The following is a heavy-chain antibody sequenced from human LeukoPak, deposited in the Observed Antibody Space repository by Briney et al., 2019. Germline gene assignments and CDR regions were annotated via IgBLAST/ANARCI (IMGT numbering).Heavy chain of an antibody. CDR2: INPNSGDT. CDR1: GYTFTSYY. Sequence: ASVKVSCKASGYTFTSYYMHWVRPAPGQGLEWMGWINPNSGDTHYAQKFQGRVTMIRDTSISTAYMELSRLRSDDTAVYYCARDQGRGYSYGLYYFDYWGQGTLVTVSS. V-gene: IGHV1-2*02. CDR3: ARDQGRGYSYGLYYFDY. J-gene: IGHJ4*02. D-gene: IGHD5-18*01.